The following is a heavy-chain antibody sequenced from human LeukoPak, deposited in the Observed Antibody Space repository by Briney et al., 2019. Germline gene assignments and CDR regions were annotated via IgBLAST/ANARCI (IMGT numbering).Heavy chain of an antibody. J-gene: IGHJ4*02. CDR2: INYSGST. V-gene: IGHV4-59*08. Sequence: AAETLSLTCTVSGGSISSYYWSWIRQPPGKGLEWIGYINYSGSTNYNPSLKSRVTISVDTSKNQFSLKLSSVTAADTAVYYCARFGVEYYYDSSGYYLDYWGQGTLVTVSS. CDR1: GGSISSYY. D-gene: IGHD3-22*01. CDR3: ARFGVEYYYDSSGYYLDY.